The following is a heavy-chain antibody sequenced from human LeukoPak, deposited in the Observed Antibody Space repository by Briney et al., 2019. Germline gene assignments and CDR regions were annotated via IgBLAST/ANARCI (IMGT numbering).Heavy chain of an antibody. D-gene: IGHD6-13*01. J-gene: IGHJ3*02. Sequence: SETLSLTCTVSGGSISSYYWSWIRQPPGKGLEWIGYIYYSGSTNYNPSLKSRVTISVDTSKNQFSLKLSSVTAADTAVYYCARDHGSSWYGGAFDIWGQGTMVTVSS. V-gene: IGHV4-59*01. CDR1: GGSISSYY. CDR2: IYYSGST. CDR3: ARDHGSSWYGGAFDI.